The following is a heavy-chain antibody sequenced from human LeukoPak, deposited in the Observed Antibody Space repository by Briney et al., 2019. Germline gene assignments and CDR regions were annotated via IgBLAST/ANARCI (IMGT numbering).Heavy chain of an antibody. CDR1: GGSISSSSYY. CDR2: IYYSGST. D-gene: IGHD1-26*01. V-gene: IGHV4-39*07. Sequence: PSETLSLTCTVSGGSISSSSYYWGWIRQPPGKGLEWIGSIYYSGSTNYNPSLKSRVTISVDTSKNQFSLKLSSVTAADTAVYYCARGLGWSGSVLIDYWGQGTLVTVSS. CDR3: ARGLGWSGSVLIDY. J-gene: IGHJ4*02.